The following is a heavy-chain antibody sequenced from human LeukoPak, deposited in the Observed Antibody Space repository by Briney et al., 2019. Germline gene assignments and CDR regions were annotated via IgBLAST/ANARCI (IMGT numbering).Heavy chain of an antibody. CDR1: GSSFTSYW. V-gene: IGHV5-51*01. Sequence: GESLKISCKGSGSSFTSYWIGWVRQLPGKGLEWMGIIYPGDSDTRYSPSFQGQVTISADKSISTAYLQWSSLKASDTAMYYCARRDSSGYYRYYFDYWGQGTLVTVSS. CDR2: IYPGDSDT. J-gene: IGHJ4*02. CDR3: ARRDSSGYYRYYFDY. D-gene: IGHD3-22*01.